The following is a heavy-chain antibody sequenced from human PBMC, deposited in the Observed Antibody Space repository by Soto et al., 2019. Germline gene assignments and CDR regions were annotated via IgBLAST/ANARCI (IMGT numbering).Heavy chain of an antibody. Sequence: EVQLVESGGGVVRPGGSLRLSCAAAGFTFDGYGMSWVRQAPGKGLEWVSGINWNGGSTGYADSVKGRFTISRDNAKNSLYLQMNSLRAEDTALYHCAKISSTRNYYYYYMDVWGKGTTVTVSS. CDR2: INWNGGST. CDR1: GFTFDGYG. CDR3: AKISSTRNYYYYYMDV. D-gene: IGHD2-2*01. J-gene: IGHJ6*03. V-gene: IGHV3-20*01.